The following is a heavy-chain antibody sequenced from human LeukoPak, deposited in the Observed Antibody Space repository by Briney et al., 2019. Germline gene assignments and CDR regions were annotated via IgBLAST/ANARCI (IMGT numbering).Heavy chain of an antibody. Sequence: SETLSLTCTVSGDSITSYYWSWIRQPPGKGLEWIGYVYYSGSANYNPSLKSRVTTSINTSKNQFSLKLTSVTAADTAVYYCARSQIWVYDYVRGSPQPTFDYWGQGTLVTVSS. CDR3: ARSQIWVYDYVRGSPQPTFDY. CDR2: VYYSGSA. CDR1: GDSITSYY. V-gene: IGHV4-59*08. J-gene: IGHJ4*02. D-gene: IGHD3-16*01.